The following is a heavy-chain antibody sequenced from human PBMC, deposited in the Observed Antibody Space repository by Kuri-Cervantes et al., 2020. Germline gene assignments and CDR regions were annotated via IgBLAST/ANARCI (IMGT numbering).Heavy chain of an antibody. D-gene: IGHD3-22*01. J-gene: IGHJ3*02. CDR1: GGSLSGYY. CDR3: ARVLYYDSSGYYVGAFDI. CDR2: INHSGST. Sequence: GSLRLSCAVYGGSLSGYYWSWIRQPPGKGLEWIGEINHSGSTNYNPSLKSRVTISVDTSKNQFSLKLSSVTAADTAVYYCARVLYYDSSGYYVGAFDIWGQGTMVTVSS. V-gene: IGHV4-34*01.